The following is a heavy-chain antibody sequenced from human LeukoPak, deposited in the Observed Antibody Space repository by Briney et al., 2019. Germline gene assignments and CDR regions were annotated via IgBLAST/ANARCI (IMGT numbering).Heavy chain of an antibody. V-gene: IGHV1-69*13. CDR2: IIPIFGTA. Sequence: ASVKVSCKASGGTFSSYAISWVRQAPGQGLEWMGGIIPIFGTANYAQKFQGRVTITADESTRTAYMELSSLKSEDTSVYDWAKIRAYSSGWYDYWGQGTLVTVSS. D-gene: IGHD6-19*01. CDR1: GGTFSSYA. CDR3: AKIRAYSSGWYDY. J-gene: IGHJ4*02.